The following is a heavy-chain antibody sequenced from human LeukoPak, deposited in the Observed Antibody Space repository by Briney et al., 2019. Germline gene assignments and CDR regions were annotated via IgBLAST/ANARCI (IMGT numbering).Heavy chain of an antibody. CDR1: GGSFSDYY. D-gene: IGHD1-7*01. CDR3: ARRWNYGRNYYIDV. CDR2: INDSGRT. V-gene: IGHV4-34*01. J-gene: IGHJ6*03. Sequence: SETLSLTCAVYGGSFSDYYWSWIRQTPGKGMEWIGEINDSGRTNYNPSLMSRVTVSVDTSKNQFSLRLTSVTATDTAVYYCARRWNYGRNYYIDVWGKGATVSVSS.